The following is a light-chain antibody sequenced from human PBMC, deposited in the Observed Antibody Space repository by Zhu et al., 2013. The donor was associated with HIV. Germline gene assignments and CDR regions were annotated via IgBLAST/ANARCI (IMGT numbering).Light chain of an antibody. CDR2: DIN. V-gene: IGLV1-44*01. CDR1: YSNVGSNT. CDR3: STWDDSLNGPV. J-gene: IGLJ2*01. Sequence: QSVLTQPPSASGTPGQRVTISCSGRYSNVGSNTVNWYQHLPGTAPKLLIYDINQRPSGVPDRFSGSKSGTSASLAISGLQSEDEADYYCSTWDDSLNGPVFGGGTKLTVL.